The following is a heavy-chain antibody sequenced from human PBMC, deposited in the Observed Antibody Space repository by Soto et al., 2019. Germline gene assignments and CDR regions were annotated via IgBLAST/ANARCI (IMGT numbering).Heavy chain of an antibody. CDR1: GYTFTNYY. J-gene: IGHJ4*02. V-gene: IGHV1-46*01. CDR2: INPNGGGT. D-gene: IGHD6-13*01. CDR3: ARGLAAGDY. Sequence: QVQLVQSGAEVKKPGASVKLSCKASGYTFTNYYIHWVRQAPGQGLEWMAIINPNGGGTNYAQKFQGRVTLTRDTSTSTVYMDLSSLKSEDTAVYYCARGLAAGDYWGQGTLVTVSS.